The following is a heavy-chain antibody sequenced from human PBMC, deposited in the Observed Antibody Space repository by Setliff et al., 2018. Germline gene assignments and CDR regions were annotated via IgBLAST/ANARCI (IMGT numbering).Heavy chain of an antibody. CDR3: ARAPAYSSTPGSYAFDI. CDR1: GYTFTSYG. V-gene: IGHV1-18*01. Sequence: AASVKVSCKASGYTFTSYGISWVRQAPGQGLEWMGWISAYNGNTNYAQKLQGRVTMTTDTSTSTAYMELRSLRSDDTAVYYCARAPAYSSTPGSYAFDIWGQGTMVTVSS. J-gene: IGHJ3*02. D-gene: IGHD6-13*01. CDR2: ISAYNGNT.